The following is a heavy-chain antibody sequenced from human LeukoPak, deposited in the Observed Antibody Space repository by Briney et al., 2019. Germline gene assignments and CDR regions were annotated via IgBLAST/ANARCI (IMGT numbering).Heavy chain of an antibody. D-gene: IGHD2-21*02. CDR2: MNPNSGDT. CDR3: ARVEATVGFAFDI. Sequence: ASVKVSCKASGYTFTGYYMHWVRQAPGQGLEWMGWMNPNSGDTKYAPKLQGRVTMTRDMSISTAYMEVNRLTSDDTAVYYCARVEATVGFAFDIWGQGTMVTVSS. V-gene: IGHV1-2*02. J-gene: IGHJ3*02. CDR1: GYTFTGYY.